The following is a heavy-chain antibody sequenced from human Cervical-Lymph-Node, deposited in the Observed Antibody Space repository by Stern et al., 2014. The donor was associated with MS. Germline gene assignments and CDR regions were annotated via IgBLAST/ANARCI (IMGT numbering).Heavy chain of an antibody. CDR1: GGSISSDY. D-gene: IGHD5-24*01. V-gene: IGHV4-59*01. CDR3: ARGSTDGYTFGPAEMHS. Sequence: QVQLQESGPGLVEPSETLSLTCSVSGGSISSDYWNWLRQPPGKGLEWIGYIYYTGSTNYNTSLKSRLTISLDTSKNHFSLSLSSVSAADTAVYFCARGSTDGYTFGPAEMHSWGQGIPVTVSS. J-gene: IGHJ4*02. CDR2: IYYTGST.